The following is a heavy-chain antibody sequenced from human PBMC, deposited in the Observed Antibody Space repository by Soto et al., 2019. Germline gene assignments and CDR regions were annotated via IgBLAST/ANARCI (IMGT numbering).Heavy chain of an antibody. Sequence: GXLRLSCAASGFTFSSHWMHWVRQATGKGLVWASRINSDGSSTSYADSVKGRFTISRDNAKNTLYLQMNSLRAEDTAVYYCARESLRSSGWYYFDYWGQGTLVTVSS. CDR2: INSDGSST. D-gene: IGHD6-19*01. CDR3: ARESLRSSGWYYFDY. CDR1: GFTFSSHW. V-gene: IGHV3-74*01. J-gene: IGHJ4*02.